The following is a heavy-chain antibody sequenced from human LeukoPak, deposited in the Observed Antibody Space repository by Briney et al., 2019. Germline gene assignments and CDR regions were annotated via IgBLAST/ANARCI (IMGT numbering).Heavy chain of an antibody. J-gene: IGHJ4*02. D-gene: IGHD3-3*01. CDR2: INHSGST. V-gene: IGHV4-34*01. Sequence: SETLSLTCAVYGGSFSGYYWSWIRQPPGKGLKWIGEINHSGSTNYNPSLKSRVTISVDTSKNQFSLKLSSVTAADTAVYYCARRVGDFWSGYPLDYWGQGTLVTVSS. CDR1: GGSFSGYY. CDR3: ARRVGDFWSGYPLDY.